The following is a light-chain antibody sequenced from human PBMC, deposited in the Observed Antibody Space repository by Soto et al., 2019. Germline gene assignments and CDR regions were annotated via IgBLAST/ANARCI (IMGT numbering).Light chain of an antibody. CDR1: SSDVGGYNY. Sequence: QSALTQPASVSGSPGQSITISCTGTSSDVGGYNYASWYQQHPGKAPKLMIYDVSNRPSGVSNRFSGSKSGNTASLTISGLQAEDEADYYCSSYTSSSTLLGFGTGTKLTVL. J-gene: IGLJ1*01. V-gene: IGLV2-14*01. CDR3: SSYTSSSTLLG. CDR2: DVS.